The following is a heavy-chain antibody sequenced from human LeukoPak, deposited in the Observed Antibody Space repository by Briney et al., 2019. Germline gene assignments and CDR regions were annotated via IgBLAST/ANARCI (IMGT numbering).Heavy chain of an antibody. D-gene: IGHD1-26*01. CDR1: GFTFSSYS. CDR2: ISGST. CDR3: AREIRLSRRRIWGDTNNYYSDAFDI. Sequence: PGGSLRLSCAASGFTFSSYSMLWVRQAPGKGLEWIGRISGSTNYNPSLKGRVAMSADTPKNQFSLKLSSVTAADTAVYYCAREIRLSRRRIWGDTNNYYSDAFDIWGQGTMVTVSS. V-gene: IGHV4-4*07. J-gene: IGHJ3*02.